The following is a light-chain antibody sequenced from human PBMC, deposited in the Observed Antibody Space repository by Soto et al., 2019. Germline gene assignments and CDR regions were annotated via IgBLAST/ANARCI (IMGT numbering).Light chain of an antibody. CDR1: QSVSRSY. Sequence: EIVLTQSPGTLSLSPGERATLSCRASQSVSRSYFAWYQQKPGHAPRLLIHSGSSRATGIPDRFSGSGSGTDFTLTISRREPEDFAVYYCQKYGASPPFTFGPGTRVEIK. V-gene: IGKV3-20*01. CDR3: QKYGASPPFT. J-gene: IGKJ3*01. CDR2: SGS.